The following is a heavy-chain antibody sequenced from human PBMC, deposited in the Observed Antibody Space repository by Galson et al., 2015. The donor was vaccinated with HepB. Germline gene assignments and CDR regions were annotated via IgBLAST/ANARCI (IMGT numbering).Heavy chain of an antibody. CDR3: ARGALSGSYYYPRYYYYVMAV. D-gene: IGHD3-10*01. CDR1: GFTFSNYW. V-gene: IGHV4-34*01. CDR2: INHSGST. Sequence: LRLSCAASGFTFSNYWMTWIRQPPGKGLEWIGEINHSGSTNYNPSLKSRVNISVDTSKNQFSLKQSSVTAADTAVYYCARGALSGSYYYPRYYYYVMAVWGQATTVTVAS. J-gene: IGHJ6*02.